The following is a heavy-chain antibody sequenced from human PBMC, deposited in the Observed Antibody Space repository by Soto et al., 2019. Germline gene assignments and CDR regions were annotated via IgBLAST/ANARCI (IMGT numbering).Heavy chain of an antibody. J-gene: IGHJ4*02. V-gene: IGHV3-23*01. CDR1: GFTFSSDA. Sequence: GSLRLSCAASGFTFSSDAMNWVRQAPGKGPEWVSVISGSGDTTYYADSVKGRFTISRDNSKNTLYLQMNSLRAEDTAVYYCAKSHPTKFMVPFDDWGQGTLVTVSS. D-gene: IGHD3-10*01. CDR2: ISGSGDTT. CDR3: AKSHPTKFMVPFDD.